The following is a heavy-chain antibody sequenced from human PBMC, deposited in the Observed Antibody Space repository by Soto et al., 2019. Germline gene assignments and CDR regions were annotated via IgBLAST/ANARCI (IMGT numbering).Heavy chain of an antibody. CDR2: IYYSGTT. Sequence: SETLSLTCTVSGGSISGNYWAWIRQPPGKGLEWIGYIYYSGTTNYNPSLKSRVTISVDTSKNQFSLKLTSVTAADTAVYYCARYYGSGSSCDNWGQGTQVTVSS. CDR1: GGSISGNY. CDR3: ARYYGSGSSCDN. D-gene: IGHD3-10*01. V-gene: IGHV4-59*01. J-gene: IGHJ4*02.